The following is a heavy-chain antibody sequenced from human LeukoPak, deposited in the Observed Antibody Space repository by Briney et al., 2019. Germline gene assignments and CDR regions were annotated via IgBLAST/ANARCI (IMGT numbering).Heavy chain of an antibody. CDR1: GFTFNSYA. V-gene: IGHV3-30*01. Sequence: GGSLRLSCAASGFTFNSYAMHWVRQAPGKGLEWVAVISYDGSNKYYADSVKGRLTISRDNSKNTLYLQMNSLRAEDTAVYYCARSQMEWLSYFDYWGQGTLVTVSS. CDR3: ARSQMEWLSYFDY. CDR2: ISYDGSNK. D-gene: IGHD3-3*01. J-gene: IGHJ4*02.